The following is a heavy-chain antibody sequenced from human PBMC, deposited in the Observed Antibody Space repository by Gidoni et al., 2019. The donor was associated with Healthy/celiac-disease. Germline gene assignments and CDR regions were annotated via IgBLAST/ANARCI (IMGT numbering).Heavy chain of an antibody. Sequence: QVQLVESGGGLVKPGWSLILSCAASGFTFSDYYMSWIRQAPGKGLEWVSYISSSGSTIYYADSVKGRFTISRDNAKNSLYLQMNSLRAEDTAVYYCARSVVLVVYAIPQYYFDYWGQGTLVTVSS. J-gene: IGHJ4*02. D-gene: IGHD2-8*02. CDR2: ISSSGSTI. CDR3: ARSVVLVVYAIPQYYFDY. CDR1: GFTFSDYY. V-gene: IGHV3-11*01.